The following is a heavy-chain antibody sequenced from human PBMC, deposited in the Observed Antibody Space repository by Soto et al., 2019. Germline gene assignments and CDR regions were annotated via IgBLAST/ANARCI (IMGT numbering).Heavy chain of an antibody. CDR1: GYTFTGYY. Sequence: ASVKVSCKASGYTFTGYYMHWVRQAPGQGLEWMGWINPNSGGTNYAQKFQGWVTMTRDTSISTAYMELSRLRSDDTAVYYCARDREDRIAAAGTQPYGMDVWGQGTTVTVSS. CDR2: INPNSGGT. J-gene: IGHJ6*02. D-gene: IGHD6-13*01. V-gene: IGHV1-2*04. CDR3: ARDREDRIAAAGTQPYGMDV.